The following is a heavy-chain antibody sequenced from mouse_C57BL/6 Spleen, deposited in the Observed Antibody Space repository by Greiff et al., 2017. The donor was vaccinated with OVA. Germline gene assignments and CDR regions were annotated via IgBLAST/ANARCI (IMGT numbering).Heavy chain of an antibody. D-gene: IGHD2-3*01. CDR3: ARGGDGYWYFDV. J-gene: IGHJ1*03. CDR2: ISYSGST. Sequence: EVKLVESGPGMVKPSQSLSLTCTVTGYSITSGYDWHWIRHFPGNKLEWMGYISYSGSTNYNPPLKSRISITHDTSKNHFFLKLNSVTTEDTATYYCARGGDGYWYFDVWGTGTTVTVSS. CDR1: GYSITSGYD. V-gene: IGHV3-1*01.